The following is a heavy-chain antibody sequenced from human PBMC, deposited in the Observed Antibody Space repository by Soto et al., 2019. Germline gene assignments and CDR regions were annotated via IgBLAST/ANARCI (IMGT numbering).Heavy chain of an antibody. J-gene: IGHJ6*02. CDR1: GGSISSGGYY. D-gene: IGHD3-10*01. CDR2: ISYSGSA. V-gene: IGHV4-30-4*01. CDR3: ARDGWHMVRGVSISEGMDV. Sequence: SETLSLTCTVSGGSISSGGYYWSWIRQPPGKGLEWIGYISYSGSAYYNPSLKSRFTISIDTSKKQFSLNLRAVTAADTAVYYCARDGWHMVRGVSISEGMDVWGQGTTVTVSS.